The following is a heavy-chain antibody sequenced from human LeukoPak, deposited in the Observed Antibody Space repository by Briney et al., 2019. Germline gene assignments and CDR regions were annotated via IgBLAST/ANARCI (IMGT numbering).Heavy chain of an antibody. D-gene: IGHD2-2*01. CDR3: ARGAIVVVPAAPFDY. V-gene: IGHV1-69*13. CDR2: IIPIFGTA. J-gene: IGHJ4*02. CDR1: GGTFSSYA. Sequence: SVKVSCKASGGTFSSYAISWVRQAPGQGLEWMGGIIPIFGTANYAQKFQGRVTITADESTSTAYMELSSLRSEDTAVYYCARGAIVVVPAAPFDYWGQGTPVTVSS.